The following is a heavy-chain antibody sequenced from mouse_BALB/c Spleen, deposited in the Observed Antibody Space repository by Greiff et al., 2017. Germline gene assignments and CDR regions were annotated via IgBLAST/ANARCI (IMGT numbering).Heavy chain of an antibody. CDR1: GFTFSSFG. CDR3: ASRSSCPAWFAY. CDR2: ISSGSSTI. Sequence: DVMLVESGGGLVQPGGSRKLSCAASGFTFSSFGMHWVRQAPEKGLEWVAYISSGSSTIYYADTVKGRFTISRDNPKNTLFLQMTSLRSEDTAMYYCASRSSCPAWFAYWGQGTLVTVAA. D-gene: IGHD3-1*01. J-gene: IGHJ3*01. V-gene: IGHV5-17*02.